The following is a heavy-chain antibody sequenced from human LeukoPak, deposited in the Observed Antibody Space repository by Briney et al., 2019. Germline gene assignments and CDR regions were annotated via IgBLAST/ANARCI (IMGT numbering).Heavy chain of an antibody. J-gene: IGHJ6*02. V-gene: IGHV3-48*01. CDR2: INSRSSTI. CDR1: RFTFSNYG. Sequence: PGGSLRLSCAASRFTFSNYGVNWVRQAPGKGLEWVSYINSRSSTIYYADSVRGRFTISRDNAKNSLYLQMNSLKAEDTAIYYCARRNAMDVWGQGTTVIVFS. CDR3: ARRNAMDV.